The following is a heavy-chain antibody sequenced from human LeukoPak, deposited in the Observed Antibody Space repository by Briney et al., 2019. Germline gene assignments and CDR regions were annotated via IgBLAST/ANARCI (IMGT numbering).Heavy chain of an antibody. CDR2: ISSRSSDI. D-gene: IGHD4/OR15-4a*01. Sequence: PGGSLRLSCAASGFTFSSYSTNWVRQAPGKGLEWVSSISSRSSDIYYADSVKGRFTISRDNSKNTLDLQMNSLRAEDTAVYYCAKEVRANDVFDIWGQGTMVTVSS. J-gene: IGHJ3*02. CDR1: GFTFSSYS. V-gene: IGHV3-21*04. CDR3: AKEVRANDVFDI.